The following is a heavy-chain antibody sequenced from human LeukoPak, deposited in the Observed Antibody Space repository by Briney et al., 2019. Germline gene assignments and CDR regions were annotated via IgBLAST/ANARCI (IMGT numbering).Heavy chain of an antibody. Sequence: PGGSLRLSCAASGFTVSSNYMSWVRQAPGKGLEWVSVIYSGGSTYYADSAKGRFTISRDNSKNTLYLQMNSLRAEDTAVYYCARDTMVRGVMGAFDIWGQGTMVTVSS. V-gene: IGHV3-66*01. CDR1: GFTVSSNY. CDR3: ARDTMVRGVMGAFDI. CDR2: IYSGGST. J-gene: IGHJ3*02. D-gene: IGHD3-10*01.